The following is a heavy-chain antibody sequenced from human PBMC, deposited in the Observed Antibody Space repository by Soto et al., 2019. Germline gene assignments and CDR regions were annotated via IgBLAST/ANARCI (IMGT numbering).Heavy chain of an antibody. CDR1: GGSFSGYY. V-gene: IGHV4-34*01. J-gene: IGHJ6*02. CDR3: ASGFNYDYVHYYYGMEV. Sequence: PSEPLSLTCAVYGGSFSGYYWSWIRQPPGKGLEWIGEINHSGSTNYNPSLKSRVTISVDTSKNQFSLKLSSVTAADTAVYYCASGFNYDYVHYYYGMEVWCQGTKVTVFS. CDR2: INHSGST. D-gene: IGHD3-16*01.